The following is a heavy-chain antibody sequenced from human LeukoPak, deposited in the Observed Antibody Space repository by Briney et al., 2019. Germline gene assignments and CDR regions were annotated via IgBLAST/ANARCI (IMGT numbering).Heavy chain of an antibody. CDR3: ARGKGIAGMDY. J-gene: IGHJ4*02. D-gene: IGHD6-13*01. CDR1: GYTFTSYW. Sequence: GESLKISCKGSGYTFTSYWIAGGRPLPGKGLEWMGIIYAGNSDTTYSPSFQGQVTMSVDKSISTAYLQWGSLKASDSAMYFCARGKGIAGMDYWGQGTLVTVSS. CDR2: IYAGNSDT. V-gene: IGHV5-51*01.